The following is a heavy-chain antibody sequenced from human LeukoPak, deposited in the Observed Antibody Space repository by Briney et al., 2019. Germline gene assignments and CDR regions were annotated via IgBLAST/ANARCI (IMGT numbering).Heavy chain of an antibody. CDR2: IYYSGST. D-gene: IGHD5-24*01. V-gene: IGHV4-61*01. Sequence: SETLSLTCTVSGGSISSSSYYWGWIRQPPGKGLEWIGYIYYSGSTNYSPSLKSRVTISVDTSKNQFSLKLTSVTAADTAVYYCARDTDMALYYWGQGTLVTVSS. J-gene: IGHJ4*02. CDR1: GGSISSSSYY. CDR3: ARDTDMALYY.